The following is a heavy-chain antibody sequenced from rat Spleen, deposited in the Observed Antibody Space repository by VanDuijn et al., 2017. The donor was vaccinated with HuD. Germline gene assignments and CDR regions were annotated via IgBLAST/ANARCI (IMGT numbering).Heavy chain of an antibody. CDR3: ATEDWESQAGGD. CDR2: ISPSGDIT. V-gene: IGHV5-19*01. CDR1: GFTVSDFG. D-gene: IGHD5-1*01. J-gene: IGHJ2*01. Sequence: EVQLVESGGGLVQPGRSLKLSCAASGFTVSDFGFHWIRQAPPKGLEWVASISPSGDITYNRYSVKGRFTISRDNAKSTLYLQMDSLRSEDTATYYCATEDWESQAGGDWGQGVMVTVSS.